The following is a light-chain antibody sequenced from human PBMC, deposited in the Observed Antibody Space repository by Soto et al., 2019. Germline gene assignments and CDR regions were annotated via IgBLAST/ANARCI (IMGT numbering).Light chain of an antibody. CDR2: GAS. CDR1: QSVSSTY. Sequence: EIVLTQSPGTLSLSPGERATLSCRASQSVSSTYLAWYQQKPGQAPRLIMYGASSRATGIPDRVSGSGSGTDFTLTISRLEPEDFAVYYRQYYGSSFTFGGGTKVDIK. J-gene: IGKJ4*01. CDR3: QYYGSSFT. V-gene: IGKV3-20*01.